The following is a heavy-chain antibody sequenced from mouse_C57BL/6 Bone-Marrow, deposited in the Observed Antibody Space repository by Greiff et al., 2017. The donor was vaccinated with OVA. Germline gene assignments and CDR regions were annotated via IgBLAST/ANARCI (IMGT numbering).Heavy chain of an antibody. CDR2: IDPNSGGT. J-gene: IGHJ2*01. Sequence: VQLQQPGAELVKPGASVKLSCKASGYTFNSYWMHWVKQRPGRGLEWIGRIDPNSGGTKYNEKFKSKATLTVDKPSSTAYMQLSILTSEDSAVYYCARSSNYGISHFDYWGQGTTLTVSS. D-gene: IGHD1-1*01. CDR3: ARSSNYGISHFDY. CDR1: GYTFNSYW. V-gene: IGHV1-72*01.